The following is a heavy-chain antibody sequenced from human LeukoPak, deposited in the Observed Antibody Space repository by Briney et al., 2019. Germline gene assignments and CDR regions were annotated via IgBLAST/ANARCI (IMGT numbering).Heavy chain of an antibody. CDR2: IYPGDSDT. CDR1: GYRFTSYW. Sequence: GESLKISCQGSGYRFTSYWIGWVRQMPGKGLEWMGIIYPGDSDTRYSPSFQGQVTISADRSISTSYLQWSSLKASDTAMYYCARHPAGSDDYWGQGTLVTVSS. CDR3: ARHPAGSDDY. J-gene: IGHJ4*02. D-gene: IGHD5-12*01. V-gene: IGHV5-51*01.